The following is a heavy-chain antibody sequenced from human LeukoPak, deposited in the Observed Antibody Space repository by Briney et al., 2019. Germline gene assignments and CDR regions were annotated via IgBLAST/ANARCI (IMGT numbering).Heavy chain of an antibody. V-gene: IGHV3-23*01. CDR1: XFTFSSYA. CDR2: ISGSGGST. J-gene: IGHJ4*02. D-gene: IGHD1-26*01. Sequence: GSLRLSCXASXFTFSSYAMSWVRQAPGKGLEWVSAISGSGGSTYYADSVKGRFTISRDNSKNTLYLQMNSLRAEDTAVYYCAKDGYSGSYPSYYFDYWGQGTLVTVSS. CDR3: AKDGYSGSYPSYYFDY.